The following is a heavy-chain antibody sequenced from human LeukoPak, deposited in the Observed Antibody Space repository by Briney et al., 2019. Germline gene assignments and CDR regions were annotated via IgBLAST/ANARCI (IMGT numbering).Heavy chain of an antibody. CDR2: IKQDGSDK. CDR1: GFTFTKYW. J-gene: IGHJ4*02. CDR3: AREVGAPIPFDY. V-gene: IGHV3-7*01. D-gene: IGHD1-26*01. Sequence: GDSLRLSCAASGFTFTKYWMTWVRQAPGKGLEWVGNIKQDGSDKNYMDSVKGRFTISRDNTKNSVYLQMSSLRAEDTAVYYCAREVGAPIPFDYWGQGTLVTVSS.